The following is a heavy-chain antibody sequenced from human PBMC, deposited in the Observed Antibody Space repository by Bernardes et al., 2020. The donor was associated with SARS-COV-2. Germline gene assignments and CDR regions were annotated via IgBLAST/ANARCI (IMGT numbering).Heavy chain of an antibody. Sequence: SETLSLTCTVSGGSISPYYWNWIRQPPGKGLEWIGYIYHTGSTHYNPSLESRVTISLDKSKNQFSLNLISMTAADTAVYYCARRRISERPVAEGNWLAPWGQGTLVTVSS. D-gene: IGHD6-19*01. V-gene: IGHV4-59*08. CDR2: IYHTGST. CDR1: GGSISPYY. CDR3: ARRRISERPVAEGNWLAP. J-gene: IGHJ5*02.